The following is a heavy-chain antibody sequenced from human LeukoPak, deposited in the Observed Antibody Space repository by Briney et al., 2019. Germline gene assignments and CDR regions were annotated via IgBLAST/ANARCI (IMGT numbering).Heavy chain of an antibody. CDR2: IWYDGSNK. CDR3: AKEGRITMIVEG. J-gene: IGHJ4*02. CDR1: GFTFSSYG. D-gene: IGHD3-22*01. V-gene: IGHV3-33*06. Sequence: GRSLRLSCAASGFTFSSYGMHWVRLAPGKGLEWVAVIWYDGSNKYYADSVKGRFTISRDNSKNTLYLQMNSLRAEDTAVYYCAKEGRITMIVEGWGQGTLVTVSS.